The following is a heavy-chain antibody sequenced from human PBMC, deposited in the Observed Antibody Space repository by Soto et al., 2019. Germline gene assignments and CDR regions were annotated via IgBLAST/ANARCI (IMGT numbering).Heavy chain of an antibody. CDR1: GGSISSGGYY. D-gene: IGHD2-21*01. Sequence: QVQLQESGPGLVKPSQTLSLTCTVSGGSISSGGYYWSWIRQHPGKGLEWIGYIYYSGSTYYNPSLKSRVTISIDTSKNQFSLKLSSVTAADTAVYYCARQNVAPQNYYYGMDVWGQGTTVTVSS. CDR3: ARQNVAPQNYYYGMDV. J-gene: IGHJ6*02. CDR2: IYYSGST. V-gene: IGHV4-31*03.